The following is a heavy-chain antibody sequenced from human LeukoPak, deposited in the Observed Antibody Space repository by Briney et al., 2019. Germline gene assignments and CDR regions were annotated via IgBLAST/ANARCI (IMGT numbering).Heavy chain of an antibody. CDR1: GFTFSSYG. Sequence: GGSLRLSCAASGFTFSSYGMHWVRQAPGKGLEWVAVISYDGSNKYYADSVKGRFTISRDNSKNTLYLQMNSLRAEDTAVYYCAKDLEGGPYLDYWGQGTLVTVSS. CDR2: ISYDGSNK. CDR3: AKDLEGGPYLDY. V-gene: IGHV3-30*18. J-gene: IGHJ4*02. D-gene: IGHD3-16*01.